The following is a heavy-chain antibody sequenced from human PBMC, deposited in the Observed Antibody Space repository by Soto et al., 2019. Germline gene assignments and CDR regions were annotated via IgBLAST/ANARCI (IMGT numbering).Heavy chain of an antibody. D-gene: IGHD6-19*01. V-gene: IGHV4-34*01. CDR3: ARGLITGSHFSGGWYSFDS. CDR2: INHSGSA. Sequence: QVQLQQSGAGLLKPSETLSLTCAVYGESFSGYIWTWIRQTPGKGLQWIGQINHSGSASDNPSLKSRDTISVHSSHSQFCLDLSSVTDAYMAVYYCARGLITGSHFSGGWYSFDSWCQGTQVSVSS. CDR1: GESFSGYI. J-gene: IGHJ4*02.